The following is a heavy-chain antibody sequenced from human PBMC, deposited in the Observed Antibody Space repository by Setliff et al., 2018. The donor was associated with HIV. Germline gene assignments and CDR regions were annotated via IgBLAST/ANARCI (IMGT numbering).Heavy chain of an antibody. J-gene: IGHJ4*02. Sequence: LSLTCTVSGDSISSSSYYWGWVRQPPGKGLEWIGTMFYTGSAYYTPSLKSRVTISVDTSKNQFSLRLGSVTAADTAIYYCARQFRYPGIAVAGIDYWGQGTLVTVS. CDR2: MFYTGSA. CDR3: ARQFRYPGIAVAGIDY. V-gene: IGHV4-39*01. D-gene: IGHD6-19*01. CDR1: GDSISSSSYY.